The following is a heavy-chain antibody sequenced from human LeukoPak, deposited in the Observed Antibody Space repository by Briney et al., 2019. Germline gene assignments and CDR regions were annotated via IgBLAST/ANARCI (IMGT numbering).Heavy chain of an antibody. CDR1: GFTFSSYT. Sequence: GGSLRLSCAASGFTFSSYTMTWVRQAPGKGLEWVSSVSSNSAYIYYADSVKGRFTISRDNAKNSLYLQMNSLRAEDTALYYCARPRYYYDSSDPFDYWGQGTLVTVSS. CDR3: ARPRYYYDSSDPFDY. V-gene: IGHV3-21*04. J-gene: IGHJ4*02. CDR2: VSSNSAYI. D-gene: IGHD3-22*01.